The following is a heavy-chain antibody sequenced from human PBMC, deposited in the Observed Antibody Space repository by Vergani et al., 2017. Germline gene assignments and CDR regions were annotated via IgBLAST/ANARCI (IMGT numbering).Heavy chain of an antibody. CDR2: IYYSGST. CDR1: GGSISSYY. D-gene: IGHD3-9*01. Sequence: QVQLQESGPGLVKPSETLSLTCTVSGGSISSYYWSWIRQPPGKGLEWIGYIYYSGSTNYNPSLRSRVTISVDTSKNPFSLKLSSVTAADTAVYSCARDNYDILTGYYTDYYYYCMDVWGKGTTVTVSS. CDR3: ARDNYDILTGYYTDYYYYCMDV. J-gene: IGHJ6*03. V-gene: IGHV4-59*01.